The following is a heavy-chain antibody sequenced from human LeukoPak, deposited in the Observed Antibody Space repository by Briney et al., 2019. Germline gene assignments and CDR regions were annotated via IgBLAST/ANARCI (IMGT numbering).Heavy chain of an antibody. V-gene: IGHV3-23*01. J-gene: IGHJ4*02. CDR1: GFTSSTYG. CDR2: ISDSGGST. CDR3: VREVRREGDQFDY. D-gene: IGHD2-21*01. Sequence: GGSLRLSCAASGFTSSTYGMSWVRQAPGKGLEWVSVISDSGGSTYYADSVKGRFNISRDNAKNSLYLQMNSLRAEDTAVYYCVREVRREGDQFDYWGQGTLVTVSS.